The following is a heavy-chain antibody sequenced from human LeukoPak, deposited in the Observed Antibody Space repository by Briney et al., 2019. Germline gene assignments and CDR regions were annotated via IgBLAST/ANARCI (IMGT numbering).Heavy chain of an antibody. V-gene: IGHV3-53*01. D-gene: IGHD6-13*01. CDR1: GFTVSSNY. J-gene: IGHJ3*02. Sequence: QTGGSLRLSCAASGFTVSSNYMSWVRQAPGKGLEWVSVIYSGGSTYYADSVKGRFTISRDNSKNTLYLQMNSLRAEDTAVYYCARLSRVQQLIGDYAFDIWGQGTMVTVSS. CDR2: IYSGGST. CDR3: ARLSRVQQLIGDYAFDI.